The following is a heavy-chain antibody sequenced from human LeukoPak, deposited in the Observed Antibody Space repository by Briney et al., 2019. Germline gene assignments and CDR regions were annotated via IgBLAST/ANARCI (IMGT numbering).Heavy chain of an antibody. CDR1: GGTFSSYA. CDR3: ARDRDYGGNSCFDY. CDR2: ISAYNGNT. J-gene: IGHJ4*02. D-gene: IGHD4-23*01. Sequence: GASVKVSCKASGGTFSSYAISWVRQAPGQGLEWMGWISAYNGNTNYAQKLQGRVTMTTDTSTSTAYMELRSLRSDDTAVYYCARDRDYGGNSCFDYWGQGTLVTVSS. V-gene: IGHV1-18*01.